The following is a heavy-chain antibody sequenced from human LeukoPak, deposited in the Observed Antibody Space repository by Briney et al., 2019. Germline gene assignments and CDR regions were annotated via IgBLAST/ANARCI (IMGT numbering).Heavy chain of an antibody. V-gene: IGHV1-18*01. CDR3: ARERGYCSSSTCYTSDAFDI. J-gene: IGHJ3*02. D-gene: IGHD2-2*02. CDR2: ISAYNGNT. CDR1: GYTFSNFG. Sequence: GASVKVSCKASGYTFSNFGISWVRQAPGQGLEWMGWISAYNGNTNYAQSLQGRVTLTTDTSTSMAYMDLRSLRSDDTAVYYCARERGYCSSSTCYTSDAFDIWGQGTMVTVSS.